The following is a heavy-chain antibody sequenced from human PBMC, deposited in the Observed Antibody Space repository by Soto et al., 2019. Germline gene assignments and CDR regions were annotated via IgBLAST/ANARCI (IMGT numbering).Heavy chain of an antibody. J-gene: IGHJ4*02. CDR1: GCSVSSGSYY. CDR2: IYYSGST. V-gene: IGHV4-61*01. D-gene: IGHD3-22*01. CDR3: ARVTMIVVPYPDY. Sequence: PSETLSLTCTVSGCSVSSGSYYWSWIRQPPGKGLEWIGYIYYSGSTNYNPSLKSRVTISVDTSKNQFSLKLSSVTAADTAVYYCARVTMIVVPYPDYWGQGTLVTVSS.